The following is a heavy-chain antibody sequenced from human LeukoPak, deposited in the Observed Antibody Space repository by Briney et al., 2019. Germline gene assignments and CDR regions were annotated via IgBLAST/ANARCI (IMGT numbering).Heavy chain of an antibody. CDR3: AREQAYWFGP. CDR2: IYPAGTT. J-gene: IGHJ5*02. V-gene: IGHV3-53*01. D-gene: IGHD2-21*01. CDR1: GFTVTNSH. Sequence: GGSLRLSCAASGFTVTNSHMTWVRQAPGKGLDWVSFIYPAGTTSYADSVKGRFTISRDSSKNTLHLQMNSLGADDTAVYYCAREQAYWFGPWGQGSLVTVSS.